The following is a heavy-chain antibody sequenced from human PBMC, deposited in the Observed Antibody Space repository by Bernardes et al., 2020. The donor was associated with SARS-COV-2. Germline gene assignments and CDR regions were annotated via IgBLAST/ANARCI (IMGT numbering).Heavy chain of an antibody. CDR2: ISSSSSYI. D-gene: IGHD1-26*01. CDR1: GFTFSSYS. CDR3: ASGRSGSYYGWEYAFDI. V-gene: IGHV3-21*01. Sequence: LRLSCAASGFTFSSYSMNWVHQAPGKGLEWVSSISSSSSYIYYADSVKGRFTISRDNAKNSLYLQMNSLRAEDTAVYYCASGRSGSYYGWEYAFDIWGQGTMVTVSS. J-gene: IGHJ3*02.